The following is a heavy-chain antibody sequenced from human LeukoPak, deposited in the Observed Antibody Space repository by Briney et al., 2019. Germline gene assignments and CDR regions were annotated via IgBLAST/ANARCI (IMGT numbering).Heavy chain of an antibody. J-gene: IGHJ4*02. CDR1: GFTVSTNY. CDR2: IYSGGST. D-gene: IGHD5-18*01. V-gene: IGHV3-53*01. Sequence: GGSLRLSCAASGFTVSTNYMSWVRQAPGKGLEWVSLIYSGGSTYYADSVKGRFTVSRDDSKNTLHLQMNSLRAEDTAIYYCAAVDSAMIRYFDYWGQGTLVTVS. CDR3: AAVDSAMIRYFDY.